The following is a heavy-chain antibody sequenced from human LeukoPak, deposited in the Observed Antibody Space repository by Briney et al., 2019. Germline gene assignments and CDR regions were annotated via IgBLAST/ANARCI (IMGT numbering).Heavy chain of an antibody. D-gene: IGHD5-24*01. Sequence: RTGGSLRLSCAASGFTFSIYSINWVRQAPGKGLEWVAYISSRGDIIYYADSVKGRFTISRDNAQNSLYLQMNSLRAEDTAVYYCARPNGHRDNKRQWEDYYYYYGMDVWGQGTTVTVSS. CDR1: GFTFSIYS. CDR3: ARPNGHRDNKRQWEDYYYYYGMDV. V-gene: IGHV3-48*01. J-gene: IGHJ6*02. CDR2: ISSRGDII.